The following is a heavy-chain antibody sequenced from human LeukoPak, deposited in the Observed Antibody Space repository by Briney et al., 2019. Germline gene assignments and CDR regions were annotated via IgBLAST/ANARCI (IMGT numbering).Heavy chain of an antibody. Sequence: SETLSLTCTVSGASVNSDTYYWSWIRQPPGKGLEWIGYIYYTGSTNYNPSLKSRVTISVDTSKNQFSLKLTSVTAADTAVYYCARVGITIFGVGPEYFQHWGQGTLVTVSS. CDR3: ARVGITIFGVGPEYFQH. CDR2: IYYTGST. V-gene: IGHV4-61*01. CDR1: GASVNSDTYY. D-gene: IGHD3-3*01. J-gene: IGHJ1*01.